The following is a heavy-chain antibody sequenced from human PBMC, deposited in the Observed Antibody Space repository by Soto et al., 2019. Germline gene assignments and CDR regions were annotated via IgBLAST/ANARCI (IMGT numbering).Heavy chain of an antibody. CDR2: ISENGDRQ. V-gene: IGHV3-30-3*01. D-gene: IGHD1-26*01. CDR3: ARRLAPSVSALGY. Sequence: QVQLVQSGGGVVQTGNSLRLSCTVSGLTFSSSSVHWVRQAPGKGLEWVAVISENGDRQYSTDSVRGRFLVSRDTCNNTIYLQMNSLRPEDTGEYFCARRLAPSVSALGYWGQGALGTVSS. J-gene: IGHJ4*02. CDR1: GLTFSSSS.